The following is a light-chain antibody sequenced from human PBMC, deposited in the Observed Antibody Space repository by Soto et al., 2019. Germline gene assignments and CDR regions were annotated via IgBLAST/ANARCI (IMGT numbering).Light chain of an antibody. CDR1: SGHGTYA. CDR2: LNSDGSY. CDR3: QTWDTGIRV. V-gene: IGLV4-69*01. J-gene: IGLJ3*02. Sequence: QPVLTQSPSASASLGASVKLTCTLSSGHGTYAIAWHQQQPEKGPRFLMKLNSDGSYTKGDGIADRFSGSISGSERYLTISSLQSEDEADYYCQTWDTGIRVFGGGPKLTVL.